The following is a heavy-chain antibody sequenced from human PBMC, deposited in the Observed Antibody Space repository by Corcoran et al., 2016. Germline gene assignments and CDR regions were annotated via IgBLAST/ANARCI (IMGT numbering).Heavy chain of an antibody. CDR1: GFTFSSYG. V-gene: IGHV3-30*18. CDR2: ISYDGSNK. CDR3: AKGANGAKYYYGMDV. Sequence: QVQLVESGGGVVQPGRSLRLSCAASGFTFSSYGMHWVRQAPGKGLEWVAVISYDGSNKYYADSVKGRFTISRDNSKNTLYLQMNSLRAEDTAVYYCAKGANGAKYYYGMDVWGQGTTVTVSS. D-gene: IGHD4-17*01. J-gene: IGHJ6*02.